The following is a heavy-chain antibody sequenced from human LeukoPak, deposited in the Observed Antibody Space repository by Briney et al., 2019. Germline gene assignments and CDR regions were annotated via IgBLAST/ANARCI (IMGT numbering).Heavy chain of an antibody. D-gene: IGHD6-6*01. Sequence: PSETLSLTCAVYAGSFSGYYWSWIRQPPGKGLEWIGEINHSGSTNYNPSLKSRVTISIDTSKNQFSLKLSSVTAADTAVYYCSRVDYRSSSGLRLFDYWGQGTLVTVSS. V-gene: IGHV4-34*01. CDR2: INHSGST. CDR1: AGSFSGYY. CDR3: SRVDYRSSSGLRLFDY. J-gene: IGHJ4*02.